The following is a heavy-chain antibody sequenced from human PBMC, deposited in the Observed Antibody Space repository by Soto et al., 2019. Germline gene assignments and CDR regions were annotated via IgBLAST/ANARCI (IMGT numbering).Heavy chain of an antibody. CDR1: GGSISSYY. D-gene: IGHD6-13*01. CDR3: ARAAPGYSSSWYFDY. CDR2: IYYSGST. Sequence: SETLSLTCTVSGGSISSYYWSWIRQPPGKGLEWIGYIYYSGSTNYNPSLKSRVTISVDTSKNQFSLKLSSVTAADTAVYYCARAAPGYSSSWYFDYWGQGTLVTVSS. J-gene: IGHJ4*02. V-gene: IGHV4-59*01.